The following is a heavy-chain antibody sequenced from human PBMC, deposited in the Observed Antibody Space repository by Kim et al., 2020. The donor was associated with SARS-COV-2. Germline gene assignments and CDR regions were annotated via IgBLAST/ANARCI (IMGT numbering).Heavy chain of an antibody. CDR3: ASLHSIRPAGY. D-gene: IGHD3-3*02. Sequence: GGSLRLSCAASGFTFRSYTMSWVRQAPGKGLEWVSYISSTSSTIFYADSARGRFTISRDNAKNTLYLQMNSLRAEDTAVYYCASLHSIRPAGY. CDR1: GFTFRSYT. V-gene: IGHV3-48*01. CDR2: ISSTSSTI. J-gene: IGHJ4*03.